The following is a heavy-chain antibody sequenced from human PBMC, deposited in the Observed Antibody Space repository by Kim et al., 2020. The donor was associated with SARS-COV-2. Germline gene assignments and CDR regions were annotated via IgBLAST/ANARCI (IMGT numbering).Heavy chain of an antibody. V-gene: IGHV3-23*01. J-gene: IGHJ4*02. Sequence: GGSLRLSCAASGFTFSRYGLSWVRQAPGKGLEWVSGISASSGDTYYADSVQGRFTISRDNAKNALNLEMNSLRAEDTALYYRARVSTITAPFFDSWGRGT. CDR3: ARVSTITAPFFDS. CDR2: ISASSGDT. D-gene: IGHD4-4*01. CDR1: GFTFSRYG.